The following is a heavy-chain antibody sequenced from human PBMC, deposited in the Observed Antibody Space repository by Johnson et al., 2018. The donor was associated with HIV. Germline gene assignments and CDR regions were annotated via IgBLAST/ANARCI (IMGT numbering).Heavy chain of an antibody. CDR2: ISNDGSAK. D-gene: IGHD1-26*01. CDR1: GFTFSRCG. CDR3: AKGIVGAMGAFDI. V-gene: IGHV3-30*18. J-gene: IGHJ3*02. Sequence: QVQLVESGGGVVRPGRSLRLSCAASGFTFSRCGMHWVRQAPGKGLEWAAVISNDGSAKYYVDSVKGRFSISRDNSKNTLYLQMNSLRAEDTAVYYCAKGIVGAMGAFDIWGQGTMVTVSS.